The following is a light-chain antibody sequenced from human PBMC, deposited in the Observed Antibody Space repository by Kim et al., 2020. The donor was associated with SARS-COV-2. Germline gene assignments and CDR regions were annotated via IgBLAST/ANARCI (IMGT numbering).Light chain of an antibody. Sequence: DIQMTQSPSSVSASVGDRVTITCRASQGISDWLAWYQQKPGKAPKLLIYEASSLQSGVPSRFSGSGYGTDFTLTISSLQPEDFATYYCQQTDSFPWTFGKGTKVDIK. CDR1: QGISDW. J-gene: IGKJ1*01. CDR2: EAS. CDR3: QQTDSFPWT. V-gene: IGKV1-12*01.